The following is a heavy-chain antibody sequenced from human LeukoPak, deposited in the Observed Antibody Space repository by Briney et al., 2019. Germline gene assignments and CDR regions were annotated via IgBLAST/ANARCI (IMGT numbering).Heavy chain of an antibody. J-gene: IGHJ4*02. D-gene: IGHD2-2*01. CDR3: ARLREVVPAAMTY. CDR1: GYFISSGYY. Sequence: PSETLSLTCAVSGYFISSGYYWGWIRQPPGKGLEWIGSIYHSGSTYYNPSLKSRVTISVDTSKNQFSLKLSSVTAADTAVYYCARLREVVPAAMTYWGQGTLVTVSS. V-gene: IGHV4-38-2*01. CDR2: IYHSGST.